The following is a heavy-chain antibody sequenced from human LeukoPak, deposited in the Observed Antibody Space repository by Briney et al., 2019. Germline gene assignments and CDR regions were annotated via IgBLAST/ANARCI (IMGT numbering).Heavy chain of an antibody. D-gene: IGHD2-21*01. J-gene: IGHJ4*02. CDR2: IGPSGTNK. Sequence: PGGSLRLSWAAPGFILSSSTWNGVGQAPGKGLEWVASIGPSGTNKHYAGSLEGRFTISRDNARNSLFLEMNSLRVEDTAVYYCLRGDSRDYWGRGTLVTVSS. V-gene: IGHV3-21*04. CDR1: GFILSSST. CDR3: LRGDSRDY.